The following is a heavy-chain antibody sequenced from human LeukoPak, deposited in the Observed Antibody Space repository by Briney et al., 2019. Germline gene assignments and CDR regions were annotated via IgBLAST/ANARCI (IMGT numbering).Heavy chain of an antibody. Sequence: SVKVSCKASGGTFSSYAISWVRQAPGQGLEWMGGIIPIFGTANYAQKFQGRVTITTDESTGTAYMELSSLRSEDTAVYYCASTEQWLVSGLYYYYYMDVWGKGTTVTVSS. D-gene: IGHD6-19*01. J-gene: IGHJ6*03. V-gene: IGHV1-69*05. CDR2: IIPIFGTA. CDR3: ASTEQWLVSGLYYYYYMDV. CDR1: GGTFSSYA.